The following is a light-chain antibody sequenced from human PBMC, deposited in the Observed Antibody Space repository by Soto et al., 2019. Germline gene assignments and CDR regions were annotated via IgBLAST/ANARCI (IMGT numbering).Light chain of an antibody. CDR2: KAS. CDR3: QQYNSYWYT. Sequence: DIQMTQSPSTLSESVGDRVTITCRASQSISSWLAWYQQKPGKAPKLLIYKASSLESGVPSRFSGSGSGTEFTLTISSLQPDDFATYYCQQYNSYWYTFGQGTKLEIK. V-gene: IGKV1-5*03. J-gene: IGKJ2*01. CDR1: QSISSW.